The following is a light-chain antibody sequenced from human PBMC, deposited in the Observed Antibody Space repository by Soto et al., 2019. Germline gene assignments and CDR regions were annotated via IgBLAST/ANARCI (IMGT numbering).Light chain of an antibody. V-gene: IGKV3-20*01. CDR3: QHYGSSLLT. CDR1: QSVSSSY. CDR2: GAS. Sequence: EIVLTQSPGTLSLSPGERATLSCRASQSVSSSYLAWYQQKPGQAPRLLIYGASSRATGIPDRFSASGSGTDFTLTISRLEPEDFAVYYCQHYGSSLLTFGGGTKVEIK. J-gene: IGKJ4*01.